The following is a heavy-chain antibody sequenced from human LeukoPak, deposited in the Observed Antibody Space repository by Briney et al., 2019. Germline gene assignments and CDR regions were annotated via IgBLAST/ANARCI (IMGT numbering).Heavy chain of an antibody. CDR3: ARDSEDELLWFGAYGMDV. CDR2: IYHSGST. J-gene: IGHJ6*04. Sequence: SETLSLTCAVSGYSISSGYYWGWIRQPPGKGLEWIGSIYHSGSTYYNPSLKSRVTISVDTSKNQFSLKLSSVTAADTAVYCCARDSEDELLWFGAYGMDVWGKGTTVTVSS. V-gene: IGHV4-38-2*02. D-gene: IGHD3-10*01. CDR1: GYSISSGYY.